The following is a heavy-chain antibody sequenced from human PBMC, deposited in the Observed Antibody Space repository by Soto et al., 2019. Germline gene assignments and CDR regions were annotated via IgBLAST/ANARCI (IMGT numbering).Heavy chain of an antibody. Sequence: SVKVCCKASGGTFSSYAISWVRQAPGQGLEWMGGIIPIFGTANYAQKFQGRVTITADESTSTAYMELSSLRSEDTAVYYCASRLGHYYDSSGYYLNYYYYYGMDVWGQATTVTVSS. D-gene: IGHD3-22*01. V-gene: IGHV1-69*13. J-gene: IGHJ6*02. CDR2: IIPIFGTA. CDR1: GGTFSSYA. CDR3: ASRLGHYYDSSGYYLNYYYYYGMDV.